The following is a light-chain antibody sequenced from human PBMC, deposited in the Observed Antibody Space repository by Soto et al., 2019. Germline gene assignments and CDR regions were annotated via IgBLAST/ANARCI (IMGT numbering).Light chain of an antibody. Sequence: QSVLTQPASVSGSPGQSITVSCTGTSSDIGTYNYVSWYQQHPGKAPKVIIYEVNNRPSGVSNRFSGSKSGNTASLTISGLRAEDEADYYCASFTTSSTRVFGTGTKVTVL. CDR2: EVN. J-gene: IGLJ1*01. CDR3: ASFTTSSTRV. CDR1: SSDIGTYNY. V-gene: IGLV2-14*01.